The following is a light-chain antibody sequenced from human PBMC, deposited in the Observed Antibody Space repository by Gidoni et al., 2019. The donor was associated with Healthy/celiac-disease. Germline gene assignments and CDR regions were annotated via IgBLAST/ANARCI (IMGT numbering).Light chain of an antibody. Sequence: LFSQPPPVSSAPRQKVTISCSGSSSNIGNNYVSWYQQLPGTAPKLLIYDNNKRPSGIPDRFSGSKSGTSATLGITGLQTGDEADYYCGTWDSSLSAVVFGGGTKLTVL. CDR3: GTWDSSLSAVV. CDR1: SSNIGNNY. J-gene: IGLJ2*01. CDR2: DNN. V-gene: IGLV1-51*01.